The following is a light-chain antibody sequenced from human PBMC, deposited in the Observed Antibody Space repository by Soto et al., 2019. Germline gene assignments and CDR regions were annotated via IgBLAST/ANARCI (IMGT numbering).Light chain of an antibody. V-gene: IGKV3-15*01. CDR3: QLRSNWPPLVT. CDR2: AAS. Sequence: EIVMTQSPATLSVSPGERATLPCRASQSVSSNLAWYQQKPGQAPRLLIYAASTRATGIPARFSGSVSGTEFTLTISSLQSEDFAVYYCQLRSNWPPLVTFGPGTKVDIK. CDR1: QSVSSN. J-gene: IGKJ3*01.